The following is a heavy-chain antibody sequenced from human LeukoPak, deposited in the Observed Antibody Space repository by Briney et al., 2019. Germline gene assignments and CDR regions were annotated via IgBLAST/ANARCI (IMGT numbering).Heavy chain of an antibody. Sequence: SETLSLTCTVSGGSISSYYWSWIRQPPGKGLEWIGYIYNSGSTNYNPSLKSRVTISVDTSKNQFSLKLSSVTAADTAVYYCARLSYDFWSGLGYYFDYWGQGTLVTVSS. J-gene: IGHJ4*02. V-gene: IGHV4-4*08. CDR1: GGSISSYY. D-gene: IGHD3-3*01. CDR2: IYNSGST. CDR3: ARLSYDFWSGLGYYFDY.